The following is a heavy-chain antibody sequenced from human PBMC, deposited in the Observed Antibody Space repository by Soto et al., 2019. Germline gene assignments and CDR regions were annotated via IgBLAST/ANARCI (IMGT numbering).Heavy chain of an antibody. Sequence: PSETLSLTCTVSGGSISSSSYYWGWIRQPPGKGLEWIGSIYYSGSTYYNPSLKSRVTISVDTSKNQFSLKLSSVTAADTAVYYCASLSNSGSGSYYNRNLLAYGMDVWGQGTTVTVSS. CDR1: GGSISSSSYY. D-gene: IGHD3-10*01. J-gene: IGHJ6*02. CDR3: ASLSNSGSGSYYNRNLLAYGMDV. CDR2: IYYSGST. V-gene: IGHV4-39*01.